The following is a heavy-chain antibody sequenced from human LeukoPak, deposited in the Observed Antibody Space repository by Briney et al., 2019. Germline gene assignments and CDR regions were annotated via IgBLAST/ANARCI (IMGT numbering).Heavy chain of an antibody. D-gene: IGHD3-22*01. CDR2: ISYDGSNK. J-gene: IGHJ4*02. CDR1: GFTFSSYG. V-gene: IGHV3-30*18. Sequence: PGGSLRLSCAASGFTFSSYGMHWVRQAPGKGLEWVAVISYDGSNKYYADSVKGRFTISRDNSKNTLHLQMNSLRAEDTAVYYCAKGIFPGSGYYYFDYWGQGTLVTVSS. CDR3: AKGIFPGSGYYYFDY.